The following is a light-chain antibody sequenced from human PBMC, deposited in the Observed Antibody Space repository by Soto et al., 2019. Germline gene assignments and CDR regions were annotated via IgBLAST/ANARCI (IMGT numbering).Light chain of an antibody. J-gene: IGKJ5*01. CDR1: QSVTTR. V-gene: IGKV3-20*01. CDR3: QQYGGSPIT. CDR2: GAS. Sequence: IVWSQSPGAVSLSPGERVTLSCRASQSVTTRLAWYQHKPGQAPTLLMSGASNRASGVPVRFSGSGSGTDFTLTITRLEPEDFALYYCQQYGGSPITFGLGTRLEIK.